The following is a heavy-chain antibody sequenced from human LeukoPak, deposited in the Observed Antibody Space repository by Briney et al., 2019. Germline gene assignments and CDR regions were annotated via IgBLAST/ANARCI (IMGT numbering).Heavy chain of an antibody. CDR3: ARAMSRIRKVFDY. Sequence: PSETLSLTCAVYGGSFSGYYWSWIRQPPGKGLEWTGEINHSGSTNCNPSLKSRVTISVDTSKNQFSLKLSSVTAADTAVYYCARAMSRIRKVFDYWGRGTLVTVSS. J-gene: IGHJ4*02. V-gene: IGHV4-34*01. D-gene: IGHD2/OR15-2a*01. CDR2: INHSGST. CDR1: GGSFSGYY.